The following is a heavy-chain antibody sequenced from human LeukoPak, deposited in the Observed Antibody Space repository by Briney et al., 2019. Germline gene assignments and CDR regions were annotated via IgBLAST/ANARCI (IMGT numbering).Heavy chain of an antibody. Sequence: GGSLRLSCVASGFPFSSYWMTWVRQAPGKGLEWVANIKQDGSKKSYVDSVKGRFTISRDNAKNSLYLQMNSLRAEDTAVYYCARYDFWSGYYDYWGQGTLVTVSS. CDR2: IKQDGSKK. CDR3: ARYDFWSGYYDY. CDR1: GFPFSSYW. D-gene: IGHD3-3*01. V-gene: IGHV3-7*03. J-gene: IGHJ4*02.